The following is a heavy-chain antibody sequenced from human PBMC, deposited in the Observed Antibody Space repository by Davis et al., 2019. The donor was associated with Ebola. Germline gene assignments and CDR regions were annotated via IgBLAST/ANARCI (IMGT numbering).Heavy chain of an antibody. J-gene: IGHJ6*02. CDR3: AKDNDYDFWSGYPEGMDV. CDR2: ISGSGGST. V-gene: IGHV3-23*01. Sequence: SCKASGYTFTSYGISWVRQAPGKGLEWVSAISGSGGSTYYADSVKGRFTISRDNSKNTLYLQMNSLRAEDTAVYYCAKDNDYDFWSGYPEGMDVWGQGTTVTVSS. D-gene: IGHD3-3*01. CDR1: GYTFTSYG.